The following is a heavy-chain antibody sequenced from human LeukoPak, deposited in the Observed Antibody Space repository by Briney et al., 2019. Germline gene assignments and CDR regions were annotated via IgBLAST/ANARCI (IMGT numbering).Heavy chain of an antibody. J-gene: IGHJ4*02. CDR1: GFTFSTSA. CDR3: AKQLGYCSDGSCYFPY. CDR2: ISESGGST. Sequence: GGSLRLSCVVSGFTFSTSAMSWVRQAPGKGLEWVSGISESGGSTYYADSVKGRFTSSRDNSKSKLCLQMNSLRAEDTAVYYCAKQLGYCSDGSCYFPYWGQGTLVTVPS. D-gene: IGHD2-15*01. V-gene: IGHV3-23*01.